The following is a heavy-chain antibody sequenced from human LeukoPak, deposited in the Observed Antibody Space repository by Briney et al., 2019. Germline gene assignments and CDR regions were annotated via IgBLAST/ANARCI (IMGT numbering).Heavy chain of an antibody. V-gene: IGHV4-34*01. J-gene: IGHJ4*02. CDR2: INHSGNT. CDR1: GGSSSGYY. Sequence: SETLSLTCAVDGGSSSGYYWRWIRQPPGKGLEWIGEINHSGNTNYNPSLKSRVTMSVDTSNNQFSLKLSSVTAADTAVYFCARMPKPRTYYYDSSGYNPHFDYWGQGTLVTVSS. CDR3: ARMPKPRTYYYDSSGYNPHFDY. D-gene: IGHD3-22*01.